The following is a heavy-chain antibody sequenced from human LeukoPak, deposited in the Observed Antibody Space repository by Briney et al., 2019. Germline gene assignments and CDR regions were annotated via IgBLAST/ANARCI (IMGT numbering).Heavy chain of an antibody. Sequence: GGSLRLSCAASGFTFSSYWMHWVRQAPGKGLVWVSRINGDGSSSTYADSVKGRFTISRDNSKNTLYLQMNSLRAEDTAVFYCALDSGDFWGQGTLVTVSS. J-gene: IGHJ4*02. D-gene: IGHD1-14*01. V-gene: IGHV3-74*01. CDR2: INGDGSSS. CDR1: GFTFSSYW. CDR3: ALDSGDF.